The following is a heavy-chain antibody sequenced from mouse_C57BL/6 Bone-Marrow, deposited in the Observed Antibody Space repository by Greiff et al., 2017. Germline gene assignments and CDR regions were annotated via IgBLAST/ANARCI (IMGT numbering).Heavy chain of an antibody. CDR2: IHPSDSDT. CDR3: AIWRWLLAWFAY. J-gene: IGHJ3*01. D-gene: IGHD2-3*01. CDR1: GYTFTSYW. V-gene: IGHV1-74*01. Sequence: QVQLQQPGAELVKPGASVKVSCKASGYTFTSYWMHWVKQRPGQGLEWIGRIHPSDSDTNYNQKFKGKATLTVDKSSSTAYMQLSSLPSEDSAVYYCAIWRWLLAWFAYWGQGTLVTVSA.